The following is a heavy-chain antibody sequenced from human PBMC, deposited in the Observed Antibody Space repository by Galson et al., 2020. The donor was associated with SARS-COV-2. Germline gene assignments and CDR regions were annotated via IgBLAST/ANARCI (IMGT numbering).Heavy chain of an antibody. CDR3: VSALGGADH. CDR1: GFSFSRFW. Sequence: GGSLRLSCVASGFSFSRFWMSWVRQTPGKGLEWVANIKQDGSEKYYVDSVKGRFTVSRDNAKNSLYLQMTRLRADDTAIYYCVSALGGADHWGQVTRVTVSS. CDR2: IKQDGSEK. D-gene: IGHD3-16*01. V-gene: IGHV3-7*03. J-gene: IGHJ4*02.